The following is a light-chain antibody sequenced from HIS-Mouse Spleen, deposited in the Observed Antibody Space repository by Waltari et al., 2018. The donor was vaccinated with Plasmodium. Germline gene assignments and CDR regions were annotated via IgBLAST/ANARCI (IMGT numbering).Light chain of an antibody. CDR2: EGS. Sequence: LTQPPSVSVSPGQTARITCSGDALPKKYAYWYQQHPGKAPKHLIYEGSKRPSGVSNRFSGSQSGNTASLTISGLQADDEADYYCCSYAGSSTYVFGTGTKVTVL. CDR3: CSYAGSSTYV. J-gene: IGLJ1*01. V-gene: IGLV2-23*01. CDR1: DALPKKY.